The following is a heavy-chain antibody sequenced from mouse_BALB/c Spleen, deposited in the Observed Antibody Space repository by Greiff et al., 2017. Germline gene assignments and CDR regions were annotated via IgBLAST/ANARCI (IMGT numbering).Heavy chain of an antibody. CDR2: ISSGGST. J-gene: IGHJ4*01. Sequence: EGMLVESGGGLVKPGGSLKLSCAASGFTFSSYAMSWVRQTPEKRLEWVASISSGGSTYYPDSVKGRFTISRDNARNILYLQMSSLRSEDTAMYYCARGRGAMDYWGQGTSVTVSS. CDR3: ARGRGAMDY. CDR1: GFTFSSYA. V-gene: IGHV5-6-5*01.